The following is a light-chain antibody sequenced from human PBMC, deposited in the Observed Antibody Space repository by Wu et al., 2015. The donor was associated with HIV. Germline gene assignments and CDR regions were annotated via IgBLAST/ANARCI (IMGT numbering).Light chain of an antibody. Sequence: IVMTQSPDTLSVSPGERVTLSCRASQSVNNFLAWYQQKPGQAPRLLIYDASTRATGVPARFSGSGSGTEFTLTISSMQSEDFAIYYCQQYHNWPWTFGQGTKVEIK. V-gene: IGKV3-15*01. CDR2: DAS. CDR3: QQYHNWPWT. J-gene: IGKJ1*01. CDR1: QSVNNF.